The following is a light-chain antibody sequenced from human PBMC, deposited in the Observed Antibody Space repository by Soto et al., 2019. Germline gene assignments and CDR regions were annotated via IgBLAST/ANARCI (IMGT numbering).Light chain of an antibody. J-gene: IGLJ1*01. Sequence: QSVLTQPASVSGSPGQSITISCTGTNSDIGAYDYVSWYQQYPGRVPKLLIHEVTNRPSGVSDRFSGSKSGNTASLTISGLQTEDEAEYYCSSHAGSSAFYVFGTVTKVIVL. CDR3: SSHAGSSAFYV. CDR1: NSDIGAYDY. V-gene: IGLV2-14*01. CDR2: EVT.